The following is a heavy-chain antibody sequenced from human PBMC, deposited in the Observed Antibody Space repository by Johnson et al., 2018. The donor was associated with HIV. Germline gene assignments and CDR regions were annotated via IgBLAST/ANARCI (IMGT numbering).Heavy chain of an antibody. CDR3: AKDEGGSYSQDAFDI. J-gene: IGHJ3*02. Sequence: VQLVESGGALVQPGRSLRLSCAASGFTFDDYAMHWVRQAPGKGLEWVSGISWNSGSIGYADSVKGRFTISRDNAKNSLYLQMNSLRAEDTALYYCAKDEGGSYSQDAFDIWGQGTMVTVSS. CDR1: GFTFDDYA. V-gene: IGHV3-9*01. D-gene: IGHD1-26*01. CDR2: ISWNSGSI.